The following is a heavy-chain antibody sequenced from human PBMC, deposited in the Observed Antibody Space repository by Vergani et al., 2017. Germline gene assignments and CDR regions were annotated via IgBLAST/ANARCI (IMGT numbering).Heavy chain of an antibody. J-gene: IGHJ4*02. CDR1: GFTFSSYA. CDR3: AKAPDYGDYFDY. D-gene: IGHD4-17*01. Sequence: EVQLLESGGGLVQPGGSLRLSCAASGFTFSSYAMSWVRQAPGKGLEWVSAISGSGGSTYYADSVKGRFTISRDNSKNTLYVQMNSLRAEDTAVYYCAKAPDYGDYFDYWGQGTLVTVSS. CDR2: ISGSGGST. V-gene: IGHV3-23*01.